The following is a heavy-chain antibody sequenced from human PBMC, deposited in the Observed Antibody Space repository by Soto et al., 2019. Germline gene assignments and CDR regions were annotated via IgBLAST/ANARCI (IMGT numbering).Heavy chain of an antibody. CDR3: AREMTTRGMDV. V-gene: IGHV1-8*01. Sequence: QVQLVQSGAEVKKPGASVKVSCKASGYTFTSYDINWVRQATGQGLEWMGWMNPNSGNTGYAQKFEGRVTMTRNTSLTTAYMELSCLRSEDAALYYCAREMTTRGMDVLGQGTTVTVSS. CDR1: GYTFTSYD. CDR2: MNPNSGNT. D-gene: IGHD1-1*01. J-gene: IGHJ6*02.